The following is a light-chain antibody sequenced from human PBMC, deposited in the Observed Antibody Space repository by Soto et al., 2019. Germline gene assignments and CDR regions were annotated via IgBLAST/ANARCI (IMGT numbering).Light chain of an antibody. J-gene: IGKJ2*01. CDR1: QTFSNF. CDR3: QQSYSTPYT. CDR2: GAS. Sequence: DIQMTQSPSSLSASVGDRVTITCRASQTFSNFLNWYQQKPGKAPKLLVHGASSLQSGVPSRFSGSGSGTDFTLTITSLQTEDSATYYCQQSYSTPYTFGQGTKLQIK. V-gene: IGKV1-39*01.